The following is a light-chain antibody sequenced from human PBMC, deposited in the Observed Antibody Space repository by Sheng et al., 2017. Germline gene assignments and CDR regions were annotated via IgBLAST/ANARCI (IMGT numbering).Light chain of an antibody. CDR1: QSISSN. CDR2: DAS. J-gene: IGKJ5*01. CDR3: QQRSNWPT. V-gene: IGKV3-11*01. Sequence: EIVMTQSPATLSVSPGERATLSCRASQSISSNLAWYQQKPGQAPRLLIYDASTRATDIPARFSGSGSGTDFTLTISSLEPEDFAVYYCQQRSNWPTFGQGTRLEIK.